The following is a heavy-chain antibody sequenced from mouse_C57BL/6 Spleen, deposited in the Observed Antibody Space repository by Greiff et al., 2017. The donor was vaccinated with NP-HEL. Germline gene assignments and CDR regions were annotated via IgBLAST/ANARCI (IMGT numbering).Heavy chain of an antibody. V-gene: IGHV5-17*01. CDR3: ARVRGYYDYDGFAY. Sequence: EVNVVESGGGLVKPGGSLKLSCAASGFTFSDYGMHWVRQAPEKGLEWVAYISSGSSTIYYADTVKGRFTISRDNAKNTLFLQMTSLRSEDTAMYYCARVRGYYDYDGFAYWGQGTLVTVSA. J-gene: IGHJ3*01. CDR1: GFTFSDYG. D-gene: IGHD2-4*01. CDR2: ISSGSSTI.